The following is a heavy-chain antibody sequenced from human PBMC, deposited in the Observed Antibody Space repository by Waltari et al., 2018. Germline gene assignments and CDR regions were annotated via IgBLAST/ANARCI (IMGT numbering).Heavy chain of an antibody. CDR2: IYYSGST. CDR3: ARQTVGARIDP. CDR1: GGSIDTSY. Sequence: QVQLQESGPGLVKVSETLSLTCTLSGGSIDTSYWMWIRQPPGKGLEWIGHIYYSGSTNYSPSLKSRVTISVDTSKNQFSLRLRSVTAADTAVYYCARQTVGARIDPWGQGTLVTVSS. V-gene: IGHV4-59*01. J-gene: IGHJ5*02. D-gene: IGHD1-26*01.